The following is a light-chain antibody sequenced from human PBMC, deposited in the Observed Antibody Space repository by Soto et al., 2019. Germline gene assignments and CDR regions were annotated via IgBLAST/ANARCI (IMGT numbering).Light chain of an antibody. V-gene: IGKV3-20*01. Sequence: EIVWTQSPGTLSLSPGERATLSCRASQSVSSSYLAWYQQKPGQAPRLLSYGAASRATGIPDRISGSGSGTDFTLNISRLEHADFAVYFSQQYSSSPRTFGKGTKVEIK. CDR2: GAA. J-gene: IGKJ1*01. CDR1: QSVSSSY. CDR3: QQYSSSPRT.